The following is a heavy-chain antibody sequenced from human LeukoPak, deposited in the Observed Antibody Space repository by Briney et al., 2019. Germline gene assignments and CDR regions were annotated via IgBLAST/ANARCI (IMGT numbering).Heavy chain of an antibody. D-gene: IGHD2/OR15-2a*01. CDR2: LKQDGSEE. CDR1: GFTFNTYW. J-gene: IGHJ6*02. Sequence: GGSLRLSCAAAGFTFNTYWMSWVRQAPGKGLEWLANLKQDGSEEYYVDSVKGRFTISRDNAKNSLYLQMNSLRAEDTAVYYCARAEYCYYCGMDVWGQGTTVIVSS. V-gene: IGHV3-7*03. CDR3: ARAEYCYYCGMDV.